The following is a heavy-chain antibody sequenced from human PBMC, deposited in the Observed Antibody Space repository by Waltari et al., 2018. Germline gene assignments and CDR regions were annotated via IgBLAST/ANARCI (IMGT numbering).Heavy chain of an antibody. V-gene: IGHV4-31*03. CDR2: IYYSGST. D-gene: IGHD3-22*01. J-gene: IGHJ3*02. Sequence: CTVSGGSISSGGYYWSWIRQHPGKGLEWIGYIYYSGSTYYNPSLKSRVTISVDTSKNQFSLKLSSVTAADTAVYYCARDRGAYYDSSGYFDAFDIWGQGTMVTVSS. CDR3: ARDRGAYYDSSGYFDAFDI. CDR1: GGSISSGGYY.